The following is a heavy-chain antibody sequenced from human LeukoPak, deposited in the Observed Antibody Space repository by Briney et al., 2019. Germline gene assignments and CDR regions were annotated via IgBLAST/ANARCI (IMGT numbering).Heavy chain of an antibody. D-gene: IGHD3-3*01. CDR2: VNHGGST. V-gene: IGHV4-34*01. CDR1: GGSFSTNY. CDR3: ARNGDFWSGYYNWFDP. Sequence: SETLSLTCAVFGGSFSTNYWSWIRQPPGKGLEWIGEVNHGGSTNFNPSLKSRVTISVDTSKTQFSLNLSSVTAADTAVYYCARNGDFWSGYYNWFDPWGQGTLVTVSS. J-gene: IGHJ5*02.